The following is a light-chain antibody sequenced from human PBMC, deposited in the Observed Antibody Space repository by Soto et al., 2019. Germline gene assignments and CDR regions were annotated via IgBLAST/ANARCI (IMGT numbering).Light chain of an antibody. V-gene: IGKV1-5*01. CDR3: QQYNSFRT. J-gene: IGKJ1*01. Sequence: DIQMTQSPSTLSASVGDRVTITCRASQSISSWLAWYQQKPGKAPKLLIYDASSLKSGVPSRFSGSGSGTEFTLTISSLQPDDFATYYCQQYNSFRTFGQGTKVEI. CDR1: QSISSW. CDR2: DAS.